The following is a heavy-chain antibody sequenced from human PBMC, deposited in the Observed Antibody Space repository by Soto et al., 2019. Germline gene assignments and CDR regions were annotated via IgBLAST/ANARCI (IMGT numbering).Heavy chain of an antibody. CDR2: ISYDGSGK. J-gene: IGHJ5*02. CDR3: VKDRRAYYYGAGSDH. CDR1: GFSFSDSG. D-gene: IGHD3-10*01. Sequence: QMYLVESGGGVVQPATPLRLSCVASGFSFSDSGMHWVRQAPGKGLEWLAVISYDGSGKYYSDSVKGRFTTSRDNSKNMLYLQMGGLTAEDTAVYYCVKDRRAYYYGAGSDHGGQGTLVTVSS. V-gene: IGHV3-30*18.